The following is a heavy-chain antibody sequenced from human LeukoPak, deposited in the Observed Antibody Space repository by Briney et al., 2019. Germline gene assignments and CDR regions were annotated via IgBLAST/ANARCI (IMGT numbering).Heavy chain of an antibody. CDR2: ISGSGGST. CDR1: GFTFSSYA. Sequence: GGSLRLSCAASGFTFSSYAMSWVRQAPGKGLEWVSAISGSGGSTYYADSVKGRFTISRDNAKNSLYLQMNSLRAEDTAVYYCARDLWFGELSPGFDYWGQGTLVTVSS. V-gene: IGHV3-23*01. J-gene: IGHJ4*02. CDR3: ARDLWFGELSPGFDY. D-gene: IGHD3-10*01.